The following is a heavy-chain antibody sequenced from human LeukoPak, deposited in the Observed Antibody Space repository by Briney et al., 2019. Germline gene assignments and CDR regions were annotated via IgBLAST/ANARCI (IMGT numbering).Heavy chain of an antibody. Sequence: GSVKISCKPSGYTLTSYVISWVRQAPGQGLEWMGWISGYNGNTNYAQKLQGRVTMTTDTSTSTAYMELTSLRSDDTAVYYCASFSPTTATFDYWGQGTLVTVSS. CDR1: GYTLTSYV. CDR2: ISGYNGNT. J-gene: IGHJ4*01. CDR3: ASFSPTTATFDY. V-gene: IGHV1-18*01. D-gene: IGHD1-26*01.